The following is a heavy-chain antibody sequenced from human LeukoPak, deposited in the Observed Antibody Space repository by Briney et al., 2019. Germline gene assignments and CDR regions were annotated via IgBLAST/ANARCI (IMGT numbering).Heavy chain of an antibody. Sequence: ASVKVPCKASGYTFTSYDINWVRQATGQGLEWMGYMNPNSGDTGYAQKFQGRVTMTWDTSISTAYMELSSLRSEDTAMYYCARELRRDDCWGQGTLVTVSS. V-gene: IGHV1-8*01. J-gene: IGHJ4*02. CDR1: GYTFTSYD. CDR3: ARELRRDDC. CDR2: MNPNSGDT. D-gene: IGHD2-21*01.